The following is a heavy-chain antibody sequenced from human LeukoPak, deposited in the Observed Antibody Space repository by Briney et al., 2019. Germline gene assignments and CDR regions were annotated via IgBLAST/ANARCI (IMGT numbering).Heavy chain of an antibody. V-gene: IGHV1-8*01. CDR1: GCTFTSYD. D-gene: IGHD6-13*01. J-gene: IGHJ4*02. CDR2: MNPNSGNT. Sequence: ASVKVSCKASGCTFTSYDINWVRQATGQGLEWMGWMNPNSGNTGYAQKFQGRVTMTRNTSISTAYMELSSLRPEDTAVYYCARALFIAAAGNIGLGYWGQGTLVTVSS. CDR3: ARALFIAAAGNIGLGY.